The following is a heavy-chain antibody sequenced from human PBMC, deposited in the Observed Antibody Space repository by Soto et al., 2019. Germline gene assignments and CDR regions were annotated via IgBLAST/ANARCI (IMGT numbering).Heavy chain of an antibody. V-gene: IGHV3-21*05. D-gene: IGHD1-26*01. CDR3: VRDVRYSFDY. J-gene: IGHJ4*02. CDR1: GFTFSNYA. Sequence: GGSLRLSCAASGFTFSNYAMSWVRQAPGKGLEWISNIGDSATYIYYADSVKGRFTISRDDGRDSLYLQMDRLRDEDTAVYYCVRDVRYSFDYWGQGALVTVSS. CDR2: IGDSATYI.